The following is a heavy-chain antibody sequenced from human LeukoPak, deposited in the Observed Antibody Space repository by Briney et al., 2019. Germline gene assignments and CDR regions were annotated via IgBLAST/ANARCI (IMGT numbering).Heavy chain of an antibody. V-gene: IGHV3-21*01. CDR3: ARVDWDYYGMDV. Sequence: PGGSLRLSCVASGFTFSSYAINWVRQAPGKGLEWGSSISSGSSYIYYADPLKGRFTISRDNAKNSLYLQMNSLRAEDTAVYYCARVDWDYYGMDVWGQGTTVTVSS. CDR2: ISSGSSYI. J-gene: IGHJ6*02. CDR1: GFTFSSYA. D-gene: IGHD3-9*01.